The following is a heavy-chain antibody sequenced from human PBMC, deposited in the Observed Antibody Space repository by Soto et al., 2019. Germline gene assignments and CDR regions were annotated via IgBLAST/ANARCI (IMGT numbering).Heavy chain of an antibody. Sequence: LSLTCAVSGGSINTGDSITNGHWWGWVRQPPGKGLEWIGEIYHDGSSNYKTSLKRRVTMSVDKSKNQFSLNLRSVTAADTAIYYCAWTFHRSGVGYFHYGMDVWGQGTTVTVSS. D-gene: IGHD3-3*01. J-gene: IGHJ6*02. CDR3: AWTFHRSGVGYFHYGMDV. CDR2: IYHDGSS. V-gene: IGHV4-4*02. CDR1: GGSINTGDSITNGHW.